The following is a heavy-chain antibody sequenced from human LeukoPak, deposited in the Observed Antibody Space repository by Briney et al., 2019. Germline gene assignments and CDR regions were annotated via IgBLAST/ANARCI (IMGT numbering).Heavy chain of an antibody. J-gene: IGHJ4*02. Sequence: GGSLRLSCAASGFTFSRFGMHWVRQAPGKGLEWVTFINYDGSKEYYADSVKGRFTISRDSSKNTLYLQMNSLRAEDTAVYYCAKSLTGEEFDYWGQGTPVTVSS. CDR1: GFTFSRFG. CDR2: INYDGSKE. CDR3: AKSLTGEEFDY. V-gene: IGHV3-30*02. D-gene: IGHD7-27*01.